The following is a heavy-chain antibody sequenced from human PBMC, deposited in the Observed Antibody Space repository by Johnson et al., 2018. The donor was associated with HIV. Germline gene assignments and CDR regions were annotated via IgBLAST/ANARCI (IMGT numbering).Heavy chain of an antibody. CDR3: VKARGGYWGDDFDI. V-gene: IGHV3-30*02. CDR2: IRFDGSNK. D-gene: IGHD2-8*02. CDR1: GFTFNSYA. Sequence: QVQLVESGGGVVQPGGSLRLSCAASGFTFNSYAMHWVRQAPGKGLEWVAFIRFDGSNKYSADSVKGRLIMSRDNSKNTLYVEMDSLRVEDTAGDYCVKARGGYWGDDFDIWGQGTMVTVSS. J-gene: IGHJ3*02.